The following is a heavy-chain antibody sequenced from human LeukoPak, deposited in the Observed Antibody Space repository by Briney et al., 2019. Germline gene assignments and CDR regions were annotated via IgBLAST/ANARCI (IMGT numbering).Heavy chain of an antibody. CDR3: ARHRALWFGELLPGYYFDY. D-gene: IGHD3-10*01. CDR1: GGSISSSSYY. Sequence: SETLSLTCTVSGGSISSSSYYWGWIRQPPGKGLEWIGSIYYSGSTYYNPSLKSRVTISVDTSKSQFSLKLSSVTAADTAVYYCARHRALWFGELLPGYYFDYWGQETLVTVSS. CDR2: IYYSGST. J-gene: IGHJ4*02. V-gene: IGHV4-39*01.